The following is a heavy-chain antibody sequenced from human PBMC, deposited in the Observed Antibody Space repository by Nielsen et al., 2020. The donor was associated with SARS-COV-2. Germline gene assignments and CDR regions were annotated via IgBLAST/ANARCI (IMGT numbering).Heavy chain of an antibody. V-gene: IGHV1-8*01. CDR2: MNPNSGGT. CDR1: GCTFTTYD. Sequence: ASVKVSCKASGCTFTTYDINWVRQATGQGLEWMGWMNPNSGGTNYAQKFQGRVTMTRNTSISTAYMELSSLRSEDTAVYYCARGRIAAAGSVWFDPWGQGTLVTVSS. D-gene: IGHD6-13*01. CDR3: ARGRIAAAGSVWFDP. J-gene: IGHJ5*02.